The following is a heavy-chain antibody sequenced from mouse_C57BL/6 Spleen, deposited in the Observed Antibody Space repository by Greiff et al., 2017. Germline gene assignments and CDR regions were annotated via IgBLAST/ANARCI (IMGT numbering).Heavy chain of an antibody. D-gene: IGHD4-1*01. CDR1: GYSFTGYY. CDR3: ARPRNWDDYAMDY. Sequence: VQLKQSGPELVKPGASVKISCKASGYSFTGYYMNWVKQSPEKSLEWIGEINPSTGGTTYNQKFKAKATLTVDKSSSTAYMQLKSLTSEDSAVYYCARPRNWDDYAMDYWGQGTSVTVSS. J-gene: IGHJ4*01. CDR2: INPSTGGT. V-gene: IGHV1-42*01.